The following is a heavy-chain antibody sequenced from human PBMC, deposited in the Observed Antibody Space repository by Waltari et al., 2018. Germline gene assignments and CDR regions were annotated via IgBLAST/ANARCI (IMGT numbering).Heavy chain of an antibody. CDR2: IYTSGST. CDR3: ARDYGYCSSTSCYRGGGDAFDI. J-gene: IGHJ3*02. Sequence: QVQLQESGPGLVKPSETLSLTCTVSGGSISSYYWSWIRQPAGKGLEWIGRIYTSGSTNYNPLLNRRGTMSVDTSKNQVSLKLSSVTAADTAVYYCARDYGYCSSTSCYRGGGDAFDIWGQGTMVTVSS. D-gene: IGHD2-2*02. V-gene: IGHV4-4*07. CDR1: GGSISSYY.